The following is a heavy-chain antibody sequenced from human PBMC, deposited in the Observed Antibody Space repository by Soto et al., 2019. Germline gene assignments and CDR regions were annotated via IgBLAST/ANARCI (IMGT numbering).Heavy chain of an antibody. V-gene: IGHV3-48*02. CDR2: ISSSSSTL. CDR1: GFTFSSYS. J-gene: IGHJ5*02. Sequence: EVQLVESGGGLVQPGGSLRLSCAASGFTFSSYSMNWVRQAPGKGLEWVSYISSSSSTLYYADSVKGRFTISRDNANKSLYLQMNSLRDEATAVYYRPREAGSLTWFDPWGRGALVTV. D-gene: IGHD1-26*01. CDR3: PREAGSLTWFDP.